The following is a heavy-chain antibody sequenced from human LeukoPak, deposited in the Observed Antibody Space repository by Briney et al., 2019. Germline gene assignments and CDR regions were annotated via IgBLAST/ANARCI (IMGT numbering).Heavy chain of an antibody. CDR1: GFTFSSYG. CDR3: AKEPNYYGSGSLDY. CDR2: ISYDGSNK. J-gene: IGHJ4*02. V-gene: IGHV3-30*18. Sequence: PGRSLRLSCAASGFTFSSYGMHWVRQAPGKGLEWVAVISYDGSNKYFADPVKGRFTISRDNSKNTLYLQMNSLRAEDTAVYYCAKEPNYYGSGSLDYWGQGTLVTVSS. D-gene: IGHD3-10*01.